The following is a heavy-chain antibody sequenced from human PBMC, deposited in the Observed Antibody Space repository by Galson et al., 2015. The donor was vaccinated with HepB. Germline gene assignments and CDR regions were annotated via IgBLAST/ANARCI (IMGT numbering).Heavy chain of an antibody. D-gene: IGHD6-19*01. Sequence: SVKVSCKASGYTFTGYYMHWVRQAPGQGLEWMGWINPNSGGTNYAQKFQGWVTMTRDTSISTAYMELSRLRSDDTAVYYCARERRSGHVAFDIWGQGTMVTVSS. V-gene: IGHV1-2*04. CDR3: ARERRSGHVAFDI. CDR2: INPNSGGT. CDR1: GYTFTGYY. J-gene: IGHJ3*02.